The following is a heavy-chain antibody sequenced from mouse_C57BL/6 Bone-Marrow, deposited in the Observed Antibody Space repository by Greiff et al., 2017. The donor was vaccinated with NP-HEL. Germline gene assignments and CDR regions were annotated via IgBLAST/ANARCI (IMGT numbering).Heavy chain of an antibody. V-gene: IGHV1-72*01. J-gene: IGHJ4*01. Sequence: QVQLKQSGAELVKPGASVKLSCKASGYTFTSYWMHWVKQRPGRGLEWIGRIDPNSGGTKYNEKFKSKATLTVDKPSSTAYMQLSSLTSEDSAVYYCARPYYGSSYVYYAMDYWGQGTSVTVSS. CDR2: IDPNSGGT. CDR3: ARPYYGSSYVYYAMDY. D-gene: IGHD1-1*01. CDR1: GYTFTSYW.